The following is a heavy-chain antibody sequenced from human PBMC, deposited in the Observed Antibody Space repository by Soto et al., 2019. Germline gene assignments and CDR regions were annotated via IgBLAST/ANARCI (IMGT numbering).Heavy chain of an antibody. CDR2: ISGSGGST. D-gene: IGHD7-27*01. CDR1: GFTFSSYA. CDR3: AKDSYWGTNYYYYYGMDV. V-gene: IGHV3-23*01. Sequence: EVQLLESGGGLVQPGGSLRLSCAASGFTFSSYAMSWVRQAPGKGLEWVSAISGSGGSTYYADSVKGRFTISRDNSKNTLYLQMNSLRAEDTAVYYCAKDSYWGTNYYYYYGMDVWGQVTTVTVSS. J-gene: IGHJ6*02.